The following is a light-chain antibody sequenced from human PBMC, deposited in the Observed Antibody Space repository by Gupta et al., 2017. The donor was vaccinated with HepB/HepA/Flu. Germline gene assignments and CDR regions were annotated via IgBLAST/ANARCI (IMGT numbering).Light chain of an antibody. CDR1: ALPKQY. V-gene: IGLV3-25*03. CDR3: LSADTSGNFWV. J-gene: IGLJ3*02. CDR2: KDD. Sequence: SYELTQPPSMSVSPGQTAKIICSGDALPKQYGYWYQQKPGQAPVQVIYKDDERPSDIPERFSGSSSGKTVTLTISGVQPEDEATYFCLSADTSGNFWVFGGGTKLTVL.